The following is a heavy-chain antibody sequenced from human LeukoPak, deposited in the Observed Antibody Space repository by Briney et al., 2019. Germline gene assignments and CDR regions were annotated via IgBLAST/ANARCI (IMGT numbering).Heavy chain of an antibody. CDR1: GFTFSDYY. CDR3: ARVSRTGSNWFDP. Sequence: GGSLRLSCAASGFTFSDYYMSWIRQAPGKGLEGVSYISSSGSTIYYADSVKGRFTISRDNAKNSLYLQMNSLRAEDTAVYYCARVSRTGSNWFDPWGQGTLVTVSS. V-gene: IGHV3-11*01. CDR2: ISSSGSTI. J-gene: IGHJ5*02. D-gene: IGHD1-1*01.